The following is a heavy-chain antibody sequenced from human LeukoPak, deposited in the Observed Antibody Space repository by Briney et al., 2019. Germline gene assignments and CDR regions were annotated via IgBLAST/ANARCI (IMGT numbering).Heavy chain of an antibody. V-gene: IGHV5-51*01. CDR2: IYPGDSDT. D-gene: IGHD2-15*01. CDR3: ARQRVGATDY. J-gene: IGHJ4*02. Sequence: GASLKISCQASGSTFTSYWIGWVRPLRGKGLEWMGIIYPGDSDTRYSPSFQGQVTISADKSVRTAYLQWSSLKASDTAMYYCARQRVGATDYWGQGTLVTVSS. CDR1: GSTFTSYW.